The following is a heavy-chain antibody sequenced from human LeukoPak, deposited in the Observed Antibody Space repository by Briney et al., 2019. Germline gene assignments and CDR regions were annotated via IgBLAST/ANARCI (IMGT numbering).Heavy chain of an antibody. CDR2: IIPIFGTA. CDR1: GGTFSSYA. D-gene: IGHD5-12*01. V-gene: IGHV1-69*13. J-gene: IGHJ4*02. Sequence: SVKVSCKASGGTFSSYAISWVRQAPGQGLEWMGGIIPIFGTANYAQKFQGRVTITADESTSTAYMELSSLRSEDTAVYYCAREGYSGYDSGCWGQGTLVTVSS. CDR3: AREGYSGYDSGC.